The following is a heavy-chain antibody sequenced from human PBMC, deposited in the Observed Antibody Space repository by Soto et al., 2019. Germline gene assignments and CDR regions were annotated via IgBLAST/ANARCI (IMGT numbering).Heavy chain of an antibody. D-gene: IGHD2-21*01. CDR3: AKVAYGGAFDI. V-gene: IGHV3-23*01. J-gene: IGHJ3*02. CDR2: ITGSAGST. Sequence: EVQLLESGGGLVQPGGSLRLSCAASGFTFSSFAMSWVRQAPGKGLEWVSEITGSAGSTYYADSVKGRFTISRDNFRDTLYMQMNTLRAEDTAVYYCAKVAYGGAFDIWSLGTMLTVSS. CDR1: GFTFSSFA.